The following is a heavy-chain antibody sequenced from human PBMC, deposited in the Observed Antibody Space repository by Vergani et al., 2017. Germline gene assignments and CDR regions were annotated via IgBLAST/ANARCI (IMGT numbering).Heavy chain of an antibody. CDR1: GGSISSSNYY. D-gene: IGHD3-9*01. J-gene: IGHJ5*02. Sequence: QLQLQESGPGLVKPSETLSLTCAVSGGSISSSNYYWGWIRQPPGKGLEWIGSIYYSGSTYYNPSLKGRAAISVETSKNQFSLNLSSVTAADTGEYYCARHQTPLTISGFDPWGQGTLVTVSS. CDR2: IYYSGST. CDR3: ARHQTPLTISGFDP. V-gene: IGHV4-39*01.